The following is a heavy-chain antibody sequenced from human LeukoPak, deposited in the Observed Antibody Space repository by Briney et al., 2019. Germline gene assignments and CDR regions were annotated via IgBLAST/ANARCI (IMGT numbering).Heavy chain of an antibody. D-gene: IGHD2-8*02. CDR1: GFTFSSYA. Sequence: PGASLRLSCAASGFTFSSYAMSWVRQAPGKGLEWVSAISGSGGSTYYADSVKGRFTISRDNSKNTLYLQMNSLRAEDTAVYYCTRVRSDTGRDACPEYWGQGTLVTVSS. V-gene: IGHV3-23*01. J-gene: IGHJ4*02. CDR2: ISGSGGST. CDR3: TRVRSDTGRDACPEY.